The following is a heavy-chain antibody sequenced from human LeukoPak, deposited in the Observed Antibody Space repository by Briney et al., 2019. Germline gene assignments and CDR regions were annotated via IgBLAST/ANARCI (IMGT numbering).Heavy chain of an antibody. V-gene: IGHV3-30*04. CDR3: ARGDYYDSSGYHYIGVDY. D-gene: IGHD3-22*01. CDR1: GFTFSSYA. Sequence: PGESLRLSCAASGFTFSSYAIHWVRQAPGKGLEWVAVISYDGSDKYYADSVKGRFTISRDNSKNTLYLQMNSLRAEDTAVYYCARGDYYDSSGYHYIGVDYWGQGTLVTVSS. J-gene: IGHJ4*02. CDR2: ISYDGSDK.